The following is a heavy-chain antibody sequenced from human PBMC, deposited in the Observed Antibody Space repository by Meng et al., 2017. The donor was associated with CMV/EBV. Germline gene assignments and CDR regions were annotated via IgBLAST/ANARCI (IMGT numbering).Heavy chain of an antibody. CDR2: IYYTGTT. CDR1: GFTFSSYS. D-gene: IGHD3-16*01. CDR3: ARVKATVGEIVD. J-gene: IGHJ4*02. V-gene: IGHV4-59*01. Sequence: ESLKISCAASGFTFSSYSMNWVRQAPGMGLEWIGYIYYTGTTYYNPSLKSRVTISVDTSKNHFSLKLTSVTAADTAVYYCARVKATVGEIVDWGQGTLVTVSS.